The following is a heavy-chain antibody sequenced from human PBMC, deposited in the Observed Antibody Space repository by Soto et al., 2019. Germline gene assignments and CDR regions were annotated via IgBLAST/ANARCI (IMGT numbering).Heavy chain of an antibody. D-gene: IGHD3-22*01. CDR1: GFTFSSYG. CDR2: ISYDGSNK. CDR3: AKDKDYYDTSFDY. Sequence: PGGSLRLSCAASGFTFSSYGMHWVRQAPGKGLEWVAVISYDGSNKYYADSVKGRFTISRDNSKNTLYLQMNSLRAEDTAVYYCAKDKDYYDTSFDYWGQGTLVTVSS. J-gene: IGHJ4*02. V-gene: IGHV3-30*18.